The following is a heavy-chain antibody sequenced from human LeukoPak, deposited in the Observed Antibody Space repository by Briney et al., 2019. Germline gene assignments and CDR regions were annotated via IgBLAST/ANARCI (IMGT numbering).Heavy chain of an antibody. Sequence: PSETLSLTCAVYGGSFSGYYWSWIRQPPGKGLEWIGEINHSGGTNYNPSLKSRVTISVDTSKNQFSLKLSSVTAADTAVYYCARATVTTGEGDYWGQGTLVTVSS. D-gene: IGHD4-17*01. CDR1: GGSFSGYY. CDR2: INHSGGT. CDR3: ARATVTTGEGDY. V-gene: IGHV4-34*01. J-gene: IGHJ4*02.